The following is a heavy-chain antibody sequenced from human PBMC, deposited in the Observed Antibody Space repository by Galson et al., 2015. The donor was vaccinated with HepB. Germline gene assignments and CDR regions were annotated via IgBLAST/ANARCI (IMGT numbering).Heavy chain of an antibody. D-gene: IGHD6-13*01. Sequence: SLRLSCAASGFTFSSYAMSWVRQAPGKGLEWVSAISGSGGSTYYADSVRGRFTISRDNSKNTLYLQMNSLRAEDTAVYYCALTGLAAAGIGYFDYWGQGTLVTVSS. J-gene: IGHJ4*02. CDR3: ALTGLAAAGIGYFDY. CDR1: GFTFSSYA. V-gene: IGHV3-23*01. CDR2: ISGSGGST.